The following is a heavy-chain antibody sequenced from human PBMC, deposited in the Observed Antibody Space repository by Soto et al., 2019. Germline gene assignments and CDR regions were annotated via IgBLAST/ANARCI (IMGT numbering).Heavy chain of an antibody. CDR3: AGTTSHQWYYMDV. J-gene: IGHJ6*03. CDR2: TYYRSXWYN. D-gene: IGHD1-7*01. Sequence: QVQLQESGPGLVKPSQTLSLTCAISGDSVSSXSAAWNWIRLSPSRGLEWLARTYYRSXWYNDYAVSVRSRITVNPDTSKNQFSLQLTSVTPEDTAVYYCAGTTSHQWYYMDVWGKGTTVTVSS. CDR1: GDSVSSXSAA. V-gene: IGHV6-1*01.